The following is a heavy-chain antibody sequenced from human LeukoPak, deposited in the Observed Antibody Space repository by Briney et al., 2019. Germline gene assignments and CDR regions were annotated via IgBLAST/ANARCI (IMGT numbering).Heavy chain of an antibody. CDR3: ARYFTRFYRYGSGAFDI. V-gene: IGHV4-59*13. CDR1: GGSISNSY. Sequence: SETLSLICTVSGGSISNSYWSWIRQPPGKGLEWIGDFFYSESTKNTNYNPSLQSRVTISRDTSKNQFSLKQNSVTAADTAVDYCARYFTRFYRYGSGAFDIWGQGTMVTVSS. D-gene: IGHD3-16*02. J-gene: IGHJ3*02. CDR2: FFYSESTKNT.